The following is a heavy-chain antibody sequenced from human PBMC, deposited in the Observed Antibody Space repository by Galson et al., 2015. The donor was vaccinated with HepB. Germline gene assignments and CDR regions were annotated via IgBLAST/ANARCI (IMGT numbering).Heavy chain of an antibody. V-gene: IGHV3-23*01. CDR3: AKVSDIVVVPRGGEFDY. J-gene: IGHJ4*02. D-gene: IGHD2-2*01. CDR2: ISGSGGST. Sequence: SLRLSCAASGFTFSSYAMSWVRQAPGKGLEWVSAISGSGGSTYYADSVKGRFTISRDNSKNTLYLQMNSLRAEDTAVYYCAKVSDIVVVPRGGEFDYWGQGTLVTVSS. CDR1: GFTFSSYA.